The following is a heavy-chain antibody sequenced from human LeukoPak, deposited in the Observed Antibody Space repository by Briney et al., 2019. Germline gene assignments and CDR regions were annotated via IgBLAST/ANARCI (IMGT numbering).Heavy chain of an antibody. D-gene: IGHD5-12*01. CDR1: GYSFTNYW. V-gene: IGHV5-51*01. CDR2: IYPGDSDT. J-gene: IGHJ4*02. Sequence: GESLKISCKGSGYSFTNYWIGWVRQMPGKGLEWVGIIYPGDSDTRYSPSFQGQVTISADKSISTAYLQWSTLKASDTAMYYCARLYSGYDSYFDYWGQGTLVTVSS. CDR3: ARLYSGYDSYFDY.